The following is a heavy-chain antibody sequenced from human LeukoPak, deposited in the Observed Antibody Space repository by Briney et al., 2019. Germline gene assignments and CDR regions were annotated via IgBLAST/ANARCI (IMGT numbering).Heavy chain of an antibody. J-gene: IGHJ4*02. CDR1: GFTFSSYS. CDR2: ISSSSSYI. CDR3: AREKDDSSGYYNFDY. V-gene: IGHV3-21*01. Sequence: GGSLRLSCAASGFTFSSYSMNWVRQAPGKGLEWVSSISSSSSYIYYADSVTGRFTISRDNAKNSLYLQMNSLRAEDTAVYYCAREKDDSSGYYNFDYWGQGTLVTVSS. D-gene: IGHD3-22*01.